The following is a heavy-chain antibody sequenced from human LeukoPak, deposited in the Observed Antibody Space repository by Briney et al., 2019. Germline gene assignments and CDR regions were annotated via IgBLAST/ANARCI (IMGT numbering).Heavy chain of an antibody. D-gene: IGHD3-16*01. Sequence: GGSLRLSCSASGFSFSSYALHWVRQAPGKGLQYVSVINSHGDNTYYAGSVRGRFTISRDNSKNTVFLQMSSLRAEDTALYYCVKTMIPFGGLIRTDAFDIWGPGTTVTVSS. CDR3: VKTMIPFGGLIRTDAFDI. J-gene: IGHJ3*02. CDR1: GFSFSSYA. CDR2: INSHGDNT. V-gene: IGHV3-64D*06.